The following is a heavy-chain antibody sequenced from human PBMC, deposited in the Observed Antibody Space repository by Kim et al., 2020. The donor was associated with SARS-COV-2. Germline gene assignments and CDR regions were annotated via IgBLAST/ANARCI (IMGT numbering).Heavy chain of an antibody. CDR1: GFTFSSYW. D-gene: IGHD3-9*01. J-gene: IGHJ6*02. CDR2: IKQDGSEK. V-gene: IGHV3-7*01. Sequence: GGSLRLSCAASGFTFSSYWMSWVRQAPGKGLEWVANIKQDGSEKYYVDSVKGRFTISRDNAKNSLYLQMNSLRAEDTAVYYCARDGYYDILTGYYKWFGWGGKRGGPGPAPASYGMDVWGQGTTVTVSS. CDR3: ARDGYYDILTGYYKWFGWGGKRGGPGPAPASYGMDV.